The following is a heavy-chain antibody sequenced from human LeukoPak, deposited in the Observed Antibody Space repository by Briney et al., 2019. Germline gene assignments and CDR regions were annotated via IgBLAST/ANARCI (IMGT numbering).Heavy chain of an antibody. D-gene: IGHD6-13*01. Sequence: GSLRLSCAASGFTFDDYAMHWVRQAPGKGLEWVSSISSSSSYIYYADSVKGRFAISRDNAKNSLYLQMNSLRAEDTAVYYCAREEGAGIAAAGTDYWGQGTLVTVSS. CDR3: AREEGAGIAAAGTDY. J-gene: IGHJ4*02. CDR1: GFTFDDYA. CDR2: ISSSSSYI. V-gene: IGHV3-21*01.